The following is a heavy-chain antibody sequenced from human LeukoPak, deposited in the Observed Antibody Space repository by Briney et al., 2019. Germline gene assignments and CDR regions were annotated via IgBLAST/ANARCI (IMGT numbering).Heavy chain of an antibody. D-gene: IGHD3-10*01. CDR3: ARLDYGSGSSWFDP. CDR2: ISSSSSYI. CDR1: GFTFSSCS. Sequence: GGSLRLSCAASGFTFSSCSVNWVRQAPGKGLEWVSSISSSSSYIYYADSVKGRFTISRDNAKNSLYLQMNSLRAEDTAVYYCARLDYGSGSSWFDPWGQGTLVTVSS. V-gene: IGHV3-21*01. J-gene: IGHJ5*02.